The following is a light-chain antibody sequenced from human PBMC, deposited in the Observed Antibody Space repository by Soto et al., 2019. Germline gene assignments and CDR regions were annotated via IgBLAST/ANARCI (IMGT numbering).Light chain of an antibody. V-gene: IGLV2-11*01. CDR3: CSYTGGPRV. Sequence: QSALTQPRSVSGSPGQSVTISCTGTSSDVGGYDYVSWYQQYPGKAPKLMIYDVSKRPSGVPDRFSGSKSGNTASLTISGPRAGEGAVYSCCSYTGGPRVFGGGTNLPVL. J-gene: IGLJ3*02. CDR1: SSDVGGYDY. CDR2: DVS.